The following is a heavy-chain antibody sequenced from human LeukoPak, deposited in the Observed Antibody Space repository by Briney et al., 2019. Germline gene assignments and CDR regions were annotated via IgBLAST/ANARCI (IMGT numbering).Heavy chain of an antibody. CDR3: ARGRRELRYGPDY. CDR1: GFTFSDYY. J-gene: IGHJ4*02. V-gene: IGHV3-11*06. CDR2: ISSSSSYT. D-gene: IGHD3-9*01. Sequence: GGSLRLSCAASGFTFSDYYMSWIRQAPGKGLEWVSYISSSSSYTNYAGSVKGRFTISRDNAKNSLYLQMNSLRAEDTAVYYCARGRRELRYGPDYWGQGILVTVSS.